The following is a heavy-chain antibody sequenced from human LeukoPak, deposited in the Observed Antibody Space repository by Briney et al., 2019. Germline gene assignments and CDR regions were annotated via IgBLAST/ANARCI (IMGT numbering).Heavy chain of an antibody. V-gene: IGHV3-15*01. J-gene: IGHJ4*02. Sequence: GGSLRLSCAASGFTFSSYWMSWVRQAPGKGLEWVGRIKSKIDGGTTDYAVPVKGRFTISRDDSKNTLYLQMNSLKTEDTAVYYCTAGLRFLEWLPYWGQGTLVTVSS. CDR2: IKSKIDGGTT. D-gene: IGHD3-3*01. CDR1: GFTFSSYW. CDR3: TAGLRFLEWLPY.